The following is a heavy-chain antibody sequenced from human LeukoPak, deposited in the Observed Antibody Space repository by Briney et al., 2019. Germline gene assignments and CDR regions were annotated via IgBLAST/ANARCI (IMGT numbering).Heavy chain of an antibody. V-gene: IGHV3-21*01. CDR3: VRVKRDGYKSYYFDY. Sequence: GGSLRLSCAASGLTFSSYSMNWVRQAPGKGLEWVSSISSSSSYIYYADSVKGRFTISRDNAKNSLYLQMNSLRAEDTAVYYCVRVKRDGYKSYYFDYWGQGTLVTVSS. CDR2: ISSSSSYI. D-gene: IGHD5-24*01. J-gene: IGHJ4*02. CDR1: GLTFSSYS.